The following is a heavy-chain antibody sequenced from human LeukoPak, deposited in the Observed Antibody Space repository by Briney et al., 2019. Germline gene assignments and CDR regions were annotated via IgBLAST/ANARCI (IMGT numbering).Heavy chain of an antibody. CDR1: GFTFSDYS. D-gene: IGHD3-9*01. CDR2: IRYDGNNK. V-gene: IGHV3-30*02. J-gene: IGHJ4*02. CDR3: ARDPYYDILTGYLLRGFDY. Sequence: GGSLRLSCAASGFTFSDYSMHWVRQAPGKGLNWVAFIRYDGNNKYYADSVKGRFTISRDNSKNMLYLEMNSLSTEDTAVYYCARDPYYDILTGYLLRGFDYWGQGTLVTVSS.